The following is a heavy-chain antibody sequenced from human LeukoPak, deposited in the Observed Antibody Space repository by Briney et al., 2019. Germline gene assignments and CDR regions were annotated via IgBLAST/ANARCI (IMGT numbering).Heavy chain of an antibody. J-gene: IGHJ4*02. Sequence: PGGSLRLSCAASGFTFSTYGMSWVRQAPGKGLEWVSAIRGSGTNTYYADSVKGRFTISRDNSKNTLYLQMNSLRAEDTAVYYCAKGSLNEITMVRGVIIWGQGTPVTVSS. CDR1: GFTFSTYG. CDR2: IRGSGTNT. CDR3: AKGSLNEITMVRGVII. D-gene: IGHD3-10*01. V-gene: IGHV3-23*01.